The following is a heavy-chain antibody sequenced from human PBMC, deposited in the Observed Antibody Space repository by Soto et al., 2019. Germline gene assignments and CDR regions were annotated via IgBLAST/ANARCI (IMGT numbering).Heavy chain of an antibody. CDR3: AKGRGTKYYYHIDV. J-gene: IGHJ6*03. D-gene: IGHD1-26*01. Sequence: EVQLLESGGGLVQPGGSLRLSCAASGFTFNNYAISWVRQAPGKGLDWVSTITCSGDSAYYADSVKGRFIISRDNSKNTLYMQMHSLGAEDSAIYYCAKGRGTKYYYHIDVWGGGTTVTVSS. V-gene: IGHV3-23*01. CDR2: ITCSGDSA. CDR1: GFTFNNYA.